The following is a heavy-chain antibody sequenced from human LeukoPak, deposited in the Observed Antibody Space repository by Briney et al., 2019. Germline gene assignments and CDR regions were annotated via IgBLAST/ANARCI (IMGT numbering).Heavy chain of an antibody. V-gene: IGHV3-30-3*01. Sequence: GGSLRLSCAASGFTFSSYAMHWVRQAPGKGLEWVAVISYDGSNKYYADSVKGRFTISRDNSKNTLYLQMNSLRSDDTAVYYCARGLGGSGSYFLTFDYWGQGTLVPVSS. CDR1: GFTFSSYA. D-gene: IGHD1-26*01. J-gene: IGHJ4*02. CDR2: ISYDGSNK. CDR3: ARGLGGSGSYFLTFDY.